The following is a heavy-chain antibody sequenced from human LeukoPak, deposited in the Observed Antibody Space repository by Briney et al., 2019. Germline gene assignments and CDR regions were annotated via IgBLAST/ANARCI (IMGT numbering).Heavy chain of an antibody. D-gene: IGHD6-25*01. J-gene: IGHJ4*02. CDR2: IYTSGST. V-gene: IGHV4-4*09. Sequence: SETLSLTCTVSGGSISSYYWSWIRQPPGKGLEWIGYIYTSGSTNYNPSLKSRVTISVDTSKNQFSLKLSSVTAADTAVYYCARLSGYSSGFQHFDYWGQGTLVTVSS. CDR3: ARLSGYSSGFQHFDY. CDR1: GGSISSYY.